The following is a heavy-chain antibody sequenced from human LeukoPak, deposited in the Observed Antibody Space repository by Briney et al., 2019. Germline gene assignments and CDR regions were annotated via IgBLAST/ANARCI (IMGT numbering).Heavy chain of an antibody. Sequence: GGSLRLSCAASGFTFDDYAMHWVRQAPGKGLEWVSGISWNSGSIGYADSVKGRFTISRDNSKTTLYLQMNRLRADDTAVYYCGKVVDYWGQGTLITVSS. CDR2: ISWNSGSI. J-gene: IGHJ4*02. CDR1: GFTFDDYA. V-gene: IGHV3-9*01. CDR3: GKVVDY.